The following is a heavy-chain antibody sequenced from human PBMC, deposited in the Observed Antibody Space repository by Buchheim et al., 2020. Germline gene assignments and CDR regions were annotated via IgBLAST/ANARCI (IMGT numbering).Heavy chain of an antibody. Sequence: EVQLVESGGGLVQPGGSLRLSCAASGFTFSSYEMNWVRRAPGKGLEWVSYISSSGSTIYYADSVKGRFTISRDNARNSLYLQMNSLRAEDTAVYYCARDRGIDWNYASPSWGQGTL. J-gene: IGHJ4*02. CDR3: ARDRGIDWNYASPS. V-gene: IGHV3-48*03. CDR1: GFTFSSYE. CDR2: ISSSGSTI. D-gene: IGHD1-7*01.